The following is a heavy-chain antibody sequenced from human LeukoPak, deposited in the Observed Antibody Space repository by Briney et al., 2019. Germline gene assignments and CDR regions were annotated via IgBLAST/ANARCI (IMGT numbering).Heavy chain of an antibody. V-gene: IGHV3-21*01. D-gene: IGHD3-22*01. CDR1: GFTFSSYS. J-gene: IGHJ4*02. CDR2: ISSSSSYI. Sequence: PGGSLRLSCAASGFTFSSYSMNWVRQAPGKGLEWVSSISSSSSYIYYADSVKGRFTTSRDNAKNSLYLQMNSLRAEDTAVYYCAKDRYYDSSGYYYFDYWGQGTLVTVSS. CDR3: AKDRYYDSSGYYYFDY.